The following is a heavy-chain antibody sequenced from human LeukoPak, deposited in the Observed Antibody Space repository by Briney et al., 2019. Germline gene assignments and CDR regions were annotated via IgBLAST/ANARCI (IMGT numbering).Heavy chain of an antibody. D-gene: IGHD4-23*01. Sequence: GGSLRLSCAASGFTFSNYWMHWVRQGPGKGLVWVSRINSDGRLTSYADSVKGRFTVSRDNAKNTLYLQMNSLRAEDTAVYYCARDLRTPSDTNIAIDYWGQGTLVTVSS. CDR3: ARDLRTPSDTNIAIDY. V-gene: IGHV3-74*01. J-gene: IGHJ4*02. CDR2: INSDGRLT. CDR1: GFTFSNYW.